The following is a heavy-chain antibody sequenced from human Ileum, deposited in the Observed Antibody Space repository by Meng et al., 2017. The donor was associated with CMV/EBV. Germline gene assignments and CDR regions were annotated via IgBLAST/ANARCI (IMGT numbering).Heavy chain of an antibody. V-gene: IGHV4-30-4*01. J-gene: IGHJ4*02. Sequence: SETLSLTCAVSGGSISSTNYYWSWLRQTPGKGLEWISYIYNSQTINYNPSLKSRFAMSVDSSRNQLSLTVTSMTAADTAVYYCASVPIRGFLHYWGQGTLVTVSS. CDR3: ASVPIRGFLHY. CDR2: IYNSQTI. D-gene: IGHD3-10*01. CDR1: GGSISSTNYY.